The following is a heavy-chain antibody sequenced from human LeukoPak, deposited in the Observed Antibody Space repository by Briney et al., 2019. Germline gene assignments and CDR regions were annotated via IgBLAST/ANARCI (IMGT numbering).Heavy chain of an antibody. CDR1: GFDFHNYV. V-gene: IGHV3-30-3*01. CDR2: ISYAVNIK. CDR3: VREGYYESGSSPTFYFDY. Sequence: GGSLRLSCAASGFDFHNYVIHWVRQAPGKGLEGVAVISYAVNIKYYADSVKGRFTISRDSSSKTVFLQMNSLRTEDTAVYYCVREGYYESGSSPTFYFDYWGQGTLVTVSS. J-gene: IGHJ4*02. D-gene: IGHD3-10*01.